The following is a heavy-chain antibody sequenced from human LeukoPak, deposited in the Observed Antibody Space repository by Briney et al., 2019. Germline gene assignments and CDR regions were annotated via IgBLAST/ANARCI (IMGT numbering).Heavy chain of an antibody. D-gene: IGHD2-2*01. Sequence: GASVKVSCKASGGTFSSYAICWVRQAPGQGLEWMGGIIPIFGTANYAQKFQGRVTITTDESTSTAYMELSRLRSEDTAVYYCARSDIVVVPAGPYYYYYMDVWGKGTTVTVSS. CDR3: ARSDIVVVPAGPYYYYYMDV. V-gene: IGHV1-69*05. J-gene: IGHJ6*03. CDR2: IIPIFGTA. CDR1: GGTFSSYA.